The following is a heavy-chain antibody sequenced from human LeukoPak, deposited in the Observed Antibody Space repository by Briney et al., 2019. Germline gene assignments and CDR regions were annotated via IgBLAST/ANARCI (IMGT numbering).Heavy chain of an antibody. J-gene: IGHJ5*02. CDR3: AKDLGIVVVPAAYNWFDP. V-gene: IGHV3-23*01. CDR2: LSGPGGSI. D-gene: IGHD2-2*03. Sequence: GGSLRLSCAASGFTFSSFAMTWVRQAPGKGLEWVSALSGPGGSIYYADSVKGRFTISRDNSKNTLYLQMNSLRAEDTAVYYCAKDLGIVVVPAAYNWFDPWGQGTLVTVSS. CDR1: GFTFSSFA.